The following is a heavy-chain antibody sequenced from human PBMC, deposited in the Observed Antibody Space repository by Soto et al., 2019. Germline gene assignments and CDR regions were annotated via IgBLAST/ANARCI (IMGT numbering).Heavy chain of an antibody. CDR3: ARDKLLGQVGLTSY. CDR2: INPNSGGT. J-gene: IGHJ4*02. CDR1: GYTFTGYY. D-gene: IGHD3-10*01. Sequence: QVPLVQSGAEVEKPGASVKVSCKASGYTFTGYYMHWVRRAPGQGLEWMGWINPNSGGTNYAQKFQGRVTMTRDTSISTAYMELSRLRADDTAVYYCARDKLLGQVGLTSYWGQGTLVTVSS. V-gene: IGHV1-2*02.